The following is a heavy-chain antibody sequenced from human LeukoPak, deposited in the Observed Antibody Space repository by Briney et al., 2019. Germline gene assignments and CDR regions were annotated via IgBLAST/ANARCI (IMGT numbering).Heavy chain of an antibody. CDR3: ARDFAVVPAADGAIYYYYGMDV. CDR2: ISYDGSKK. D-gene: IGHD2-2*01. CDR1: GFTFSSYA. J-gene: IGHJ6*02. Sequence: GRSLRLSCAASGFTFSSYAMHWGRQAPGKGLEWGAVISYDGSKKYYADSVKGRFTISRDNSKNTLYLQMNSLRAEDTAVYYCARDFAVVPAADGAIYYYYGMDVWGQGTTVTVS. V-gene: IGHV3-30-3*01.